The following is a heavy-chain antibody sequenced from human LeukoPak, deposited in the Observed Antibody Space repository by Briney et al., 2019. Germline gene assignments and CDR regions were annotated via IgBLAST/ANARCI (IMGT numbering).Heavy chain of an antibody. D-gene: IGHD6-6*01. V-gene: IGHV4-61*02. CDR3: ARDLGGRIAARPGWFDP. J-gene: IGHJ5*02. CDR1: GGSISSGSYY. Sequence: SETLSLTCTVSGGSISSGSYYWSWIRQPAGKGLEWIGRIYTSGSTNYNPSLKSRVTISVDTSKNQFSLKLGSVTAADTAVYYCARDLGGRIAARPGWFDPWGQGTLVTVSS. CDR2: IYTSGST.